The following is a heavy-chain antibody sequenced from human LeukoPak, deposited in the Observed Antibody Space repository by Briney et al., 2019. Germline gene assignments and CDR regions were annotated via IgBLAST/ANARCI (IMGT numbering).Heavy chain of an antibody. CDR3: ARIRYYGSGSSPISY. J-gene: IGHJ4*02. D-gene: IGHD3-10*01. CDR2: INHSGST. Sequence: PSETLSLTCAVYGGSFSGYYWSWIRQPPGKGLEWIGEINHSGSTNYNPSLKSRVTISVDTSKNQFSLKLSSVTAADTAVYYCARIRYYGSGSSPISYWGQGTLVTVSS. V-gene: IGHV4-34*01. CDR1: GGSFSGYY.